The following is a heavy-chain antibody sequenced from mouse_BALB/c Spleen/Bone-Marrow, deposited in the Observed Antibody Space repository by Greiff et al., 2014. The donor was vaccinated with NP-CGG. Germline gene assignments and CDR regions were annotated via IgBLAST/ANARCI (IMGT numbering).Heavy chain of an antibody. Sequence: EVQVVESGPSLVKPSQTLSLTCSVTGDSITRGYWNWIRKFPGNKLEYMGYITYSANTYYNPSLKSRLSITRDTSKNQYYLQLNSVTTEDTATHYCATGYYFDYWGQGTTLTVSS. CDR1: GDSITRGY. V-gene: IGHV3-8*02. D-gene: IGHD4-1*01. CDR2: ITYSANT. CDR3: ATGYYFDY. J-gene: IGHJ2*01.